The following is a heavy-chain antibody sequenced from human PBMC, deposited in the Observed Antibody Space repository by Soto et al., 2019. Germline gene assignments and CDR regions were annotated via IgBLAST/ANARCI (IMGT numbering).Heavy chain of an antibody. CDR3: ARSSSSWYEDYFDY. CDR2: IIPIFGTA. D-gene: IGHD6-13*01. CDR1: GGTFSSYA. J-gene: IGHJ4*02. V-gene: IGHV1-69*13. Sequence: ASVKVSCKASGGTFSSYAISWVRQAPGQGLEWMGGIIPIFGTANYAQKFQGRVTITADESTSTAYMELSSLRSEDTAMYYCARSSSSWYEDYFDYWGQGTLVTVSS.